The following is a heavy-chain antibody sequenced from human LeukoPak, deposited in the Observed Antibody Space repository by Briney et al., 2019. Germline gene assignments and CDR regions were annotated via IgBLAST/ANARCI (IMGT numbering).Heavy chain of an antibody. J-gene: IGHJ4*02. Sequence: GGSLRLSCAVSGITLSNYSMSWVRQAPGKGLEWVAGISGSGGGTNYADSVKGRFTISRDNPKNTLYLQMNGLRAEDTAVYFCAKRGVVIRVILVGFHKEAYYFDSWGQGALVTVSS. CDR1: GITLSNYS. V-gene: IGHV3-23*01. D-gene: IGHD3-22*01. CDR3: AKRGVVIRVILVGFHKEAYYFDS. CDR2: ISGSGGGT.